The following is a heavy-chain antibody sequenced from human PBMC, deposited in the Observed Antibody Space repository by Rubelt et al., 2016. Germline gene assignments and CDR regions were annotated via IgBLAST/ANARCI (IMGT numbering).Heavy chain of an antibody. J-gene: IGHJ3*02. CDR3: AKGGLVYRHLAAFDI. V-gene: IGHV3-21*04. Sequence: EVQLVESGGVVVQPGGSLRLSCAASGFTFSSYSMNWVRQAPGKGLEWVSSISSSSSYIYYADSVKGRFTISRDNSKNTLYLQMNSLRAEDTAVYYCAKGGLVYRHLAAFDIWGQGTMVTVSS. D-gene: IGHD1-14*01. CDR1: GFTFSSYS. CDR2: ISSSSSYI.